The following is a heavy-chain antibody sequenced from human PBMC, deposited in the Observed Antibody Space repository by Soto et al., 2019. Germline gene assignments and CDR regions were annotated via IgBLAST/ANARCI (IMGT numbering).Heavy chain of an antibody. CDR3: AARDENGFWSCYYPPFDF. J-gene: IGHJ4*02. Sequence: SETLSLTCTVSGGSISSKNYYWGWIRQPPGKGLEWIGSIHYSGSTYYNPSLNSRVTISVDTSKTQFSLKLKSVSAADTAVYYWAARDENGFWSCYYPPFDFWGQGTLVTVSS. D-gene: IGHD3-3*01. CDR1: GGSISSKNYY. V-gene: IGHV4-39*01. CDR2: IHYSGST.